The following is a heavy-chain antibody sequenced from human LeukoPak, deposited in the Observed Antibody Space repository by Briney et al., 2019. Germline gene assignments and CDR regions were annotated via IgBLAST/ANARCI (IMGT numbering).Heavy chain of an antibody. J-gene: IGHJ4*02. CDR2: ISLANGNT. CDR1: GYTFTSYG. Sequence: ASVKVSCKASGYTFTSYGISWVRQGPGQGLEWVGWISLANGNTNYAQKLQGRVTMTTDTSTSTAYMELRSLISDDTAVYYCARDGSSSWYNLWGQGTLVTVSS. V-gene: IGHV1-18*01. CDR3: ARDGSSSWYNL. D-gene: IGHD6-13*01.